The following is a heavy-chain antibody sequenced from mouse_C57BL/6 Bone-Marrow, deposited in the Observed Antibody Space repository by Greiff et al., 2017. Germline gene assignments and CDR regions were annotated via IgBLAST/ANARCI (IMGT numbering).Heavy chain of an antibody. CDR2: ISGGGGNT. V-gene: IGHV5-9*01. J-gene: IGHJ2*01. CDR3: ARPSCEGDY. Sequence: EVKLVESGGGLVKPGGSLKLSCAASGFTFSSYTMSWVRQTPETRLEWVATISGGGGNTYYPASVTGRFTISRDNAKNALYLQMSSLRSEDTALYYCARPSCEGDYWGQGTTLTVSS. D-gene: IGHD3-3*01. CDR1: GFTFSSYT.